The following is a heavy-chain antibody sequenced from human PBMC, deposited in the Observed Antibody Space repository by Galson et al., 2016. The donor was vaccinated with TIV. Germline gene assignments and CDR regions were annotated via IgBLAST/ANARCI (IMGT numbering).Heavy chain of an antibody. CDR2: ISGGGGTT. V-gene: IGHV3-23*01. CDR3: VKLASSGFYYVRRFVY. CDR1: GFTFSNFA. Sequence: SLRLSCAASGFTFSNFAMLWVRQAPGKGLEWVSAISGGGGTTFYEDSVKGRFTISRDNSKNTVYLQMNSLRAEDTAVYYCVKLASSGFYYVRRFVYWGQGTLVTVSS. J-gene: IGHJ4*02. D-gene: IGHD3-22*01.